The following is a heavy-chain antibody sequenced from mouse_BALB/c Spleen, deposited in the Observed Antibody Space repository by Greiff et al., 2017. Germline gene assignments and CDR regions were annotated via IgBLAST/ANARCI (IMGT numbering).Heavy chain of an antibody. D-gene: IGHD1-1*02. Sequence: EVKLMESGGGLVKPGGSLKLSCAASGFAFSSYDMSWVRQTPGKRLEWVAYISSGGGSTYYPDTVKGRFTISRDNAKNTLYLQMSSLKSEDTAMYYCARRRVAFDYWGQGTTLTVSS. CDR2: ISSGGGST. CDR1: GFAFSSYD. J-gene: IGHJ2*01. CDR3: ARRRVAFDY. V-gene: IGHV5-12-1*01.